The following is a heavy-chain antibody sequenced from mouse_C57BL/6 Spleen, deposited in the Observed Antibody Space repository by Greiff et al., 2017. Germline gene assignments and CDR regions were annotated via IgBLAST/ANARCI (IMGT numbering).Heavy chain of an antibody. CDR2: IHPNSGST. CDR3: ATEFITTVVRYFDV. CDR1: GYTFTSYW. V-gene: IGHV1-64*01. D-gene: IGHD1-1*01. J-gene: IGHJ1*03. Sequence: QVQLQQPGAELVKPGASVKLSCKASGYTFTSYWMHWVKQRPGQGLEWIGMIHPNSGSTNYNEKFKSKATLTVDKSSSTAYMQLSSLTSEDSAVYYCATEFITTVVRYFDVWGTGTTVTVSS.